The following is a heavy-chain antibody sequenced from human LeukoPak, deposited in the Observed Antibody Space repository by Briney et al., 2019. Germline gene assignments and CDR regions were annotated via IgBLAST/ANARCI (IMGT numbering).Heavy chain of an antibody. CDR3: AGHPPGGWFDA. D-gene: IGHD4-23*01. J-gene: IGHJ5*02. CDR1: GGSFSGYY. V-gene: IGHV4-34*01. Sequence: SETLSLTCAVYGGSFSGYYWSWIRQPPGKGLEWIGEINHSGSTNYNPSLKSRVTISIDKSKNQFSLKLSSVTAADTAIYYCAGHPPGGWFDAWGQGILVTVSS. CDR2: INHSGST.